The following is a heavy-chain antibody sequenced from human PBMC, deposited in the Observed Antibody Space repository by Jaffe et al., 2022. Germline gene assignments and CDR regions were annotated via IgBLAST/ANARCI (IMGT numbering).Heavy chain of an antibody. Sequence: QVQLQQWGAGLLKPSETLSLTCAVYGGSFSGYYWSWIRQPPGKGLEWIGEINHSGSTNYNPSLKSRVTISVDTSKNQFSLKLSSVTAADTAVYYCARGKRVNYYYYYMDVWGKGTTVTVSS. D-gene: IGHD3-22*01. CDR3: ARGKRVNYYYYYMDV. CDR2: INHSGST. CDR1: GGSFSGYY. V-gene: IGHV4-34*01. J-gene: IGHJ6*03.